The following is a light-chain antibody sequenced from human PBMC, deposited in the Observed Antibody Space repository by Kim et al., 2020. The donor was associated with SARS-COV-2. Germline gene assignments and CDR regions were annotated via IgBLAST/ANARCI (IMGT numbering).Light chain of an antibody. Sequence: DIQMTQSPSSLSASVGDRVTITCRASQGINIWLAWYQQKPEKAPKSLISAASSLQSGVPSRFSGSGSGTDFTLTITSLQPEDFATYYGQQYYAYPITFGQGTRLEIK. J-gene: IGKJ5*01. CDR2: AAS. CDR3: QQYYAYPIT. CDR1: QGINIW. V-gene: IGKV1D-16*01.